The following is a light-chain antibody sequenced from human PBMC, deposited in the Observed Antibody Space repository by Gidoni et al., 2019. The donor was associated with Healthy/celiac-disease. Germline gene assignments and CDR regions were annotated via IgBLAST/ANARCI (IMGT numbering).Light chain of an antibody. Sequence: EPVLTQSLATLSLSPGERASLSCRASQRVSSYLAWYQQKPGQAPRLLIYDASNRATGIPARFSGSGSATDFTLTISSLEPEDFAVYYCQQRSNWPPWTFGQGTKVEIK. CDR3: QQRSNWPPWT. CDR2: DAS. V-gene: IGKV3-11*01. CDR1: QRVSSY. J-gene: IGKJ1*01.